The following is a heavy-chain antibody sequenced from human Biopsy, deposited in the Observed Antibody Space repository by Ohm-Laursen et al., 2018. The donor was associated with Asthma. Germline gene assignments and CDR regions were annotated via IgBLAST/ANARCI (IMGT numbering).Heavy chain of an antibody. CDR1: GGTFSSYA. Sequence: SVKVSCKTSGGTFSSYAISWVRQAPGQGLEWMGGIIPIFGIANYAQKFQGRVTITADESTSTAYMELSSLRSEDTAVYYCARSSHINWGGYFDYWGQGTLVTVSS. V-gene: IGHV1-69*13. CDR2: IIPIFGIA. J-gene: IGHJ4*02. CDR3: ARSSHINWGGYFDY. D-gene: IGHD7-27*01.